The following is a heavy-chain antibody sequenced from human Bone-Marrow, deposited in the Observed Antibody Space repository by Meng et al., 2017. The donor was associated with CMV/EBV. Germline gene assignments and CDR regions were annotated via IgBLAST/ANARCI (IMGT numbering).Heavy chain of an antibody. J-gene: IGHJ4*02. Sequence: GGSLRLSCTVSGLIFSNYDMNWVRQAPGKGLEWVSGISGSGSRTKYADSVKGRFTIFRDNSKNTLYLQMNGLRAEDTAVYYCAKEAEYRGYEDPYYYDYWGQGTLVTVSS. CDR2: ISGSGSRT. V-gene: IGHV3-23*01. D-gene: IGHD5-12*01. CDR1: GLIFSNYD. CDR3: AKEAEYRGYEDPYYYDY.